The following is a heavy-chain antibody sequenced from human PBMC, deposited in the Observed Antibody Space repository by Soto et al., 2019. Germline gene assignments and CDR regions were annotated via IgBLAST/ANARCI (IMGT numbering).Heavy chain of an antibody. CDR3: ARGPYYYDSSGYLGRSGYYYYCMDV. J-gene: IGHJ6*02. CDR1: GGTFSSYA. D-gene: IGHD3-22*01. CDR2: IIPIFGTA. V-gene: IGHV1-69*13. Sequence: GASVKVSCKASGGTFSSYAISWVRQAPGQGLEWMGGIIPIFGTANYAQKFQGRVTITADESTSTAYMELSSLRSEDTAVYYCARGPYYYDSSGYLGRSGYYYYCMDVWGQGTTVTVSS.